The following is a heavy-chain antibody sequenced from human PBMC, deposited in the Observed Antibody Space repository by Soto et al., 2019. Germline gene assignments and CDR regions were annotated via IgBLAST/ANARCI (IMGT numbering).Heavy chain of an antibody. V-gene: IGHV1-8*01. CDR3: ARAAQQLANWFDP. J-gene: IGHJ5*02. D-gene: IGHD6-13*01. CDR2: MNPNSGNT. Sequence: QVQLVQSGAEVKKPGASVKVSCKASGYTFASYVINWLRQATGQGLEWMGWMNPNSGNTGYAQKFKGRVTMTRNTSISTAYMELSSLRSEDTAVYYCARAAQQLANWFDPWGQGTLVTVSS. CDR1: GYTFASYV.